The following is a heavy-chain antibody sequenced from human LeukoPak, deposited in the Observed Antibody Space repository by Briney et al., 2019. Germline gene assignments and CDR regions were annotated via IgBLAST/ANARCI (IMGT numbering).Heavy chain of an antibody. V-gene: IGHV2-5*02. CDR2: IYWDDDK. CDR1: GISLSTSGVG. J-gene: IGHJ5*02. Sequence: KMSGPTLVNPTQTLTLTCTFSGISLSTSGVGVGWIRQPPGKALEWLALIYWDDDKRYSPSLKSRLTITKDTSKNQVVLTMTNMDPVDTATYYCALYYPDWLLEGYNWFDPWGQGTLVTVSS. CDR3: ALYYPDWLLEGYNWFDP. D-gene: IGHD3-9*01.